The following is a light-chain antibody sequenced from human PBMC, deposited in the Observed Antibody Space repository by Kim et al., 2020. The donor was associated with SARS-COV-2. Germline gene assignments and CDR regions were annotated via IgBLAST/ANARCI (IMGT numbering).Light chain of an antibody. CDR1: QGIGNN. CDR3: LQHRTYPIT. Sequence: ASLGDGVPTTCRASQGIGNNLGWYKKSPGRAPKPLIYGGSDLQSGVPSRFSGSESETEFTLTINGLQPEDFATYFCLQHRTYPITFGQGTRLEIK. J-gene: IGKJ5*01. V-gene: IGKV1-17*01. CDR2: GGS.